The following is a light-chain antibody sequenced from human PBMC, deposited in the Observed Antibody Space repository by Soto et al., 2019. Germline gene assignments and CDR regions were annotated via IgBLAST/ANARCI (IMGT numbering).Light chain of an antibody. CDR1: VSDVGGYNY. V-gene: IGLV2-11*01. Sequence: QSVLTQPRSVSGSPGQSVTISCTGTVSDVGGYNYVSWYQQHPGKAPKLMIFDVTTRPSGVPDRFSGSKSGNTASLTISGLQAEDEADYYCCSYVSTYTYVFGTGTKVTVL. CDR2: DVT. J-gene: IGLJ1*01. CDR3: CSYVSTYTYV.